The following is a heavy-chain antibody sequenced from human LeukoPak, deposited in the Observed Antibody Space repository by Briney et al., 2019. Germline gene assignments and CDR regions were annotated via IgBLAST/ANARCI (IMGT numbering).Heavy chain of an antibody. CDR1: GFTFSSYT. V-gene: IGHV3-48*01. D-gene: IGHD2-2*01. J-gene: IGHJ6*02. Sequence: GGSLRLCCEASGFTFSSYTMNWVRQTPGKGLEWVSYISDTSSTIYYADSVKGRFTISRDNAKNSLFLQMNSLRAEDTAVYYCARDPRTFYYYGMDVWGQGTTVTVSS. CDR3: ARDPRTFYYYGMDV. CDR2: ISDTSSTI.